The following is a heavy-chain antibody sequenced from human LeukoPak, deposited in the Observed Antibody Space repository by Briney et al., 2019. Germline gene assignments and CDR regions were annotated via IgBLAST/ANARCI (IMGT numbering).Heavy chain of an antibody. D-gene: IGHD3-22*01. CDR3: ARKVPNDSSGYYYRGQFDP. Sequence: SVKVSCKASGGTFSSYAISWVRQAPGQGLEWMGGIIPIFGTANYAQKFQGRVTITADKSTSTAYLELNSLRSEDTAVYYCARKVPNDSSGYYYRGQFDPWGQGTLVTVAS. V-gene: IGHV1-69*06. CDR1: GGTFSSYA. J-gene: IGHJ5*02. CDR2: IIPIFGTA.